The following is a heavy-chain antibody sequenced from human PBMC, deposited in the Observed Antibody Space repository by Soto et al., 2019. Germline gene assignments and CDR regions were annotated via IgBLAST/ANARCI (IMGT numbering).Heavy chain of an antibody. CDR3: ARAVRALYYYDSSGEGWFDP. V-gene: IGHV1-46*01. CDR1: GYTFTSYY. J-gene: IGHJ5*02. CDR2: INPSGGST. D-gene: IGHD3-22*01. Sequence: ASVKVSCKASGYTFTSYYMDWVRQAPGQGLEWMGIINPSGGSTSYAQKFQGRVTMTRDTSTSTVYMELSSLRSEDTAVYYCARAVRALYYYDSSGEGWFDPWGQGTLVTVSS.